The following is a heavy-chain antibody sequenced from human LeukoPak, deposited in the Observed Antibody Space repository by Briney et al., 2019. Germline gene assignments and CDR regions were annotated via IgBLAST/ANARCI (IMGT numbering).Heavy chain of an antibody. Sequence: GGSLRLSCAASGFTFSSYGMHWVRQAPGKGLEWVAFIRYDGSNKYYADSVKGRFTISRDNSKNTLYLQMNSLRAEDTAVYYCAKDPGTMIPNDAFDIWGQGTMVTVSS. D-gene: IGHD3-22*01. CDR1: GFTFSSYG. CDR2: IRYDGSNK. V-gene: IGHV3-30*02. CDR3: AKDPGTMIPNDAFDI. J-gene: IGHJ3*02.